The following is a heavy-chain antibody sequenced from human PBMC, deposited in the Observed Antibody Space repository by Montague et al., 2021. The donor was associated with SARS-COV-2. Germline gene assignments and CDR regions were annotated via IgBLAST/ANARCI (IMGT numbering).Heavy chain of an antibody. J-gene: IGHJ3*02. CDR3: TRDYRSIVGDGLDI. CDR1: GFTFSNYD. D-gene: IGHD3-16*02. Sequence: SLRLSCAASGFTFSNYDMNWARQAPGKGPEWISYISTSAYTTSYAGSVKGRFTISRDNGKNSLYLQMNSLRVEDTAVYYCTRDYRSIVGDGLDIWGQGTKVTVSS. CDR2: ISTSAYTT. V-gene: IGHV3-48*03.